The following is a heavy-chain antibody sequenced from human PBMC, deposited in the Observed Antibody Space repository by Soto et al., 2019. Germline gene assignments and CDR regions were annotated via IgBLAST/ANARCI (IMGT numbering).Heavy chain of an antibody. CDR2: IYYSGST. D-gene: IGHD6-25*01. CDR1: GGSISSYY. Sequence: TSETLSLTCTVSGGSISSYYWSWIRQPPGKGLEWIGYIYYSGSTNYNPSLKSRVTISVDTSKNQFSLKLSSVTAADTAVYYCARDSAADAFDIWGQGTMVTVSS. J-gene: IGHJ3*02. CDR3: ARDSAADAFDI. V-gene: IGHV4-59*01.